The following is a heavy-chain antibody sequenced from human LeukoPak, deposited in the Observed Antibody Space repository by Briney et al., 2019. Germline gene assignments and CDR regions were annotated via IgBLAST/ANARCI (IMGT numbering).Heavy chain of an antibody. V-gene: IGHV4-34*01. D-gene: IGHD2-15*01. CDR1: GGSFSGYY. J-gene: IGHJ4*02. CDR2: INHSGST. CDR3: ARGKRAAPSYCSGGSCKHFDY. Sequence: SETLSLTCAVYGGSFSGYYWSWTRQPPGKGLEWIGEINHSGSTNYNPSLKSRVTISVDTSKNQFSLKLSSVTAADTAVYYCARGKRAAPSYCSGGSCKHFDYWGQGTLVTVSS.